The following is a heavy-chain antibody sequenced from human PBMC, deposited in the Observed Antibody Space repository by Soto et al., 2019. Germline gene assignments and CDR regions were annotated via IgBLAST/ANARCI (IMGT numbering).Heavy chain of an antibody. CDR2: ISAYNGNT. Sequence: GASVKVSCKASGYTFTSYGISWVRQAPGQGLEWMGWISAYNGNTDYAQKLQGRVTMTTDTSTSTAYMELRSLRSDDTAVYYCARATTIFGVVTIDYWGQGTLVTAPQ. J-gene: IGHJ4*02. D-gene: IGHD3-3*01. CDR3: ARATTIFGVVTIDY. V-gene: IGHV1-18*01. CDR1: GYTFTSYG.